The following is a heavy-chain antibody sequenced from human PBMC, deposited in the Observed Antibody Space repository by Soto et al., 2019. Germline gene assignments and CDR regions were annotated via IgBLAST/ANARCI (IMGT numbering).Heavy chain of an antibody. D-gene: IGHD6-6*01. CDR3: ARYDVSLVPGYWFDP. Sequence: SETLSLTCAVYGGSFSGYYWSWIRQPPGKGLEWIGEINHSGSTNYNPSLKSRVTISVDTSKNQFSLKLSSVTAADTAVYYRARYDVSLVPGYWFDPWGQGTLVTVSS. J-gene: IGHJ5*02. V-gene: IGHV4-34*01. CDR1: GGSFSGYY. CDR2: INHSGST.